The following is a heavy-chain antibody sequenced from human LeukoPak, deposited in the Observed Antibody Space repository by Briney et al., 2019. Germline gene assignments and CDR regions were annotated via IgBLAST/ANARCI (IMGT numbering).Heavy chain of an antibody. CDR3: AKATGGIAAAPDYGMDV. Sequence: PGGSLRLSCSASGFTFDDYAMHWVRQAPGKGLEWVSGISWNSGSIGYADSVKGRFTTSRDNAKNSLYLQMNSLRAEDTALYYCAKATGGIAAAPDYGMDVWGQGTTVTVSS. J-gene: IGHJ6*02. D-gene: IGHD6-13*01. CDR1: GFTFDDYA. V-gene: IGHV3-9*01. CDR2: ISWNSGSI.